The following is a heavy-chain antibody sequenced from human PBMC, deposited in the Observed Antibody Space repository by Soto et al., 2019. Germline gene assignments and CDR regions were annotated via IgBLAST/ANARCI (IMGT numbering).Heavy chain of an antibody. D-gene: IGHD2-15*01. CDR3: PSGCSGRACYYMDV. CDR1: GFSFSDYG. V-gene: IGHV3-33*01. J-gene: IGHJ6*03. Sequence: QVQLVESGGGVVQPGRSLRLSCAASGFSFSDYGIHWVRQAPGKGLEWVEIIWDDGNNKYYADSVKGRFTISRDNSKNMLYLQMNNLSANDTAVYYCPSGCSGRACYYMDVWGKGTTVTVSS. CDR2: IWDDGNNK.